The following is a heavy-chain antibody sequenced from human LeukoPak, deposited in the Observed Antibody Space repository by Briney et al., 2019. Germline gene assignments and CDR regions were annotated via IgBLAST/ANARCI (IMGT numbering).Heavy chain of an antibody. Sequence: GGSLRLSCAASGFTFSSYGMHWVRQAPGKGLEWVAVIWYDGSNKYYADSVKGRFTISRDNSKNTLYLQMNSLRAEDTAVYYCARGLGATYFDSWGQGTLVTVSS. CDR3: ARGLGATYFDS. CDR1: GFTFSSYG. CDR2: IWYDGSNK. J-gene: IGHJ4*02. V-gene: IGHV3-33*01. D-gene: IGHD1-26*01.